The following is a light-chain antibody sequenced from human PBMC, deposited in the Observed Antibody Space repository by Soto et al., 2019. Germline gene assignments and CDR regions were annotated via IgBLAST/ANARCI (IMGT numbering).Light chain of an antibody. Sequence: EFGLTQSPGTLSLSPGKRATLSCMASQSVSSSYLAWYQQKPGQARRRLIYGASSRANGIPDRFSGSGSGIDVTLPISRREPDDLVVYYSQPYGSAPRTFGQGTEVEI. CDR3: QPYGSAPRT. J-gene: IGKJ1*01. CDR2: GAS. V-gene: IGKV3-20*01. CDR1: QSVSSSY.